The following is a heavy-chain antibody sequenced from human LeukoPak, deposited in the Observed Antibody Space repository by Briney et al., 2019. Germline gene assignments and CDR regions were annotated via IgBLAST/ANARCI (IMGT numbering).Heavy chain of an antibody. CDR3: ATLSRRTSYYDFWSGYSYFDY. CDR1: GYTFTSYG. J-gene: IGHJ4*02. Sequence: ASVKVSCKASGYTFTSYGISWVRQAPGQGLEWMGWISAYNGNTNYAQKLQGRVTMTTDTSTSTAYMELSSLRSEDTAVYYCATLSRRTSYYDFWSGYSYFDYWGQGTLVTVSS. D-gene: IGHD3-3*01. CDR2: ISAYNGNT. V-gene: IGHV1-18*01.